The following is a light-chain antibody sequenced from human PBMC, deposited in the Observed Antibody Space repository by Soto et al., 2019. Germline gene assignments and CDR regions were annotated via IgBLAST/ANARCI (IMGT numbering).Light chain of an antibody. Sequence: IVLTQSPATMSLSPGERATLSCWASERVSSSYVAWYQMKAGLAPRLLIHDASTRASGIPDRFRGSKSGTDFTLTIRGLEPEDAALYYCQQYGSSPITFGQGTRLE. CDR3: QQYGSSPIT. CDR2: DAS. V-gene: IGKV3D-20*01. J-gene: IGKJ5*01. CDR1: ERVSSSY.